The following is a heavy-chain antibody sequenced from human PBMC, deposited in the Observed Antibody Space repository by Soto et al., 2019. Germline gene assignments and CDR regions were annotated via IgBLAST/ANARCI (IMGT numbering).Heavy chain of an antibody. J-gene: IGHJ3*01. CDR3: ARDHGSYPNT. CDR2: VYYSGAA. V-gene: IGHV4-59*01. Sequence: SLTCNVSGGAITSDFWSWIRQPPGKGLEWIGYVYYSGAADYNPSLKPRVTISIATSKTQFSLRLSSATAADTGVYYCARDHGSYPNTWGQGILVTVS. CDR1: GGAITSDF. D-gene: IGHD3-16*02.